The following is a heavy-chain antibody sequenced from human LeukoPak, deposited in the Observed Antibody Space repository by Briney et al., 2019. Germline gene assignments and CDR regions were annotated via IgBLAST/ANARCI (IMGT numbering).Heavy chain of an antibody. CDR3: ARRAGAYSHPYDY. J-gene: IGHJ4*02. Sequence: PSETLSLTCTVSGGSISSYYWSWVRQAPGKGLEWVSFIYSDNTHYSDSVKGRFTISRDNSKNTLYLQMNSLRAEDTAVYYFARRAGAYSHPYDYWGQGTLVTVSS. D-gene: IGHD4/OR15-4a*01. CDR1: GGSISSYY. V-gene: IGHV3-53*01. CDR2: IYSDNT.